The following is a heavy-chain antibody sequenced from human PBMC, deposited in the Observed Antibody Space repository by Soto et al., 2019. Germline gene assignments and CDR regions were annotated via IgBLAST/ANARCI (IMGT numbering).Heavy chain of an antibody. CDR1: GGTFSSYA. D-gene: IGHD6-6*01. CDR2: IIPIFGTA. V-gene: IGHV1-69*13. Sequence: SVKVSCKASGGTFSSYAISWVRQAPGQGLEWMGGIIPIFGTANYAQKFKGRVTITADESTSTAYMELSSLRSEDTAVYYCARDRGQLVREDYFEYWGQGNLVTVSS. J-gene: IGHJ4*02. CDR3: ARDRGQLVREDYFEY.